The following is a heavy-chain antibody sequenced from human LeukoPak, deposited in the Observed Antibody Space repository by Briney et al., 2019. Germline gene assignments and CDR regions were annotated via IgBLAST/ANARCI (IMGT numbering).Heavy chain of an antibody. CDR3: ATYPGPGYYYYYYYMDV. CDR2: IIPIFGTA. D-gene: IGHD3-16*01. CDR1: GGTFSSYA. Sequence: ASVKVSCKASGGTFSSYAISWVRQAPGQGLEWMGRIIPIFGTANYAQKFQGRVTITTDESTSTAYMELSSLRSEDTAVYYCATYPGPGYYYYYYYMDVWGKGTTVTVSS. J-gene: IGHJ6*03. V-gene: IGHV1-69*05.